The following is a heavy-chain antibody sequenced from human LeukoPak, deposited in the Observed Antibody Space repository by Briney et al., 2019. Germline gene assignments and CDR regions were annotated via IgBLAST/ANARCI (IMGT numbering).Heavy chain of an antibody. J-gene: IGHJ5*02. CDR2: INPNSGGT. D-gene: IGHD2-2*01. Sequence: ASVKVSCKASGYTFSDYYMHWVRQAPGQGLEWMGWINPNSGGTNYAQKFQGRVTMTRDTSISTAYMELSRLRSDDTAVYYCARVAVVPAAPTWFDPWGQGTLVTVSS. V-gene: IGHV1-2*02. CDR3: ARVAVVPAAPTWFDP. CDR1: GYTFSDYY.